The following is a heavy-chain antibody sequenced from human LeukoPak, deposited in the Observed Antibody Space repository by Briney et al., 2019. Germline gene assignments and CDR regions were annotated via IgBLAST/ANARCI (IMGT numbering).Heavy chain of an antibody. CDR3: ARVAPIYSSSLFYLDY. CDR1: GFTLSSYV. D-gene: IGHD6-13*01. V-gene: IGHV3-33*01. J-gene: IGHJ4*02. CDR2: IWYDGGNK. Sequence: GGSLRLSCAASGFTLSSYVMHWVRQAPGKGLEWVAVIWYDGGNKYYADSVKGRFTISRDNSKNTLYLQMNSLRAEDTAVYYCARVAPIYSSSLFYLDYWGQGTLVTVSS.